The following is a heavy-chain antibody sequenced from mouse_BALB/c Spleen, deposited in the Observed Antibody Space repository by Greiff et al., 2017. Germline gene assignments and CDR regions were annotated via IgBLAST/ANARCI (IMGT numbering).Heavy chain of an antibody. CDR2: ISSGGSYT. J-gene: IGHJ1*01. Sequence: EVQGVESGGGLVKPGGSLKLSCAASGFTFSSYAMSWVRQSPEKRLEWVAEISSGGSYTYYPDTVTGRFTISRDNAKNTLYLEMSSLRSEDTAMYYCARGDYSYWYFDVWGAGTTVTVSS. D-gene: IGHD1-1*01. CDR1: GFTFSSYA. V-gene: IGHV5-9-4*01. CDR3: ARGDYSYWYFDV.